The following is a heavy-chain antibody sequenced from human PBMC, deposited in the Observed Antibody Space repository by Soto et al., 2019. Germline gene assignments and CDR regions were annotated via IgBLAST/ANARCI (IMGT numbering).Heavy chain of an antibody. CDR1: GFTFSSYG. D-gene: IGHD3-10*01. J-gene: IGHJ4*02. CDR3: AKDRYYRSGSYRFDY. V-gene: IGHV3-30*18. Sequence: QVQLVESGGGVVQPGKSLKLSCAASGFTFSSYGMHWVRQAPGKGLEWVAVISYDGSVKYYGDAVKGRFTISRDNSKNTLCLQMNSLRAEDTAVYYCAKDRYYRSGSYRFDYWGQGTLVTVSS. CDR2: ISYDGSVK.